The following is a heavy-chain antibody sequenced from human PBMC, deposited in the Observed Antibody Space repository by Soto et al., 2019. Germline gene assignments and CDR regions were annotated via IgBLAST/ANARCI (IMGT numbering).Heavy chain of an antibody. D-gene: IGHD3-9*01. CDR2: IAVGSGNT. CDR3: ARDQGELINYDILTGYYKGVLDY. J-gene: IGHJ4*02. Sequence: ASVKVSCKASGFTLTSSAVRWVRQARGQRLEWKRWIAVGSGNTNYAQKFQERVTITRDMSTRTAYMELSSLRSEDTAVFYCARDQGELINYDILTGYYKGVLDYWGQGTLVTVSS. CDR1: GFTLTSSA. V-gene: IGHV1-58*01.